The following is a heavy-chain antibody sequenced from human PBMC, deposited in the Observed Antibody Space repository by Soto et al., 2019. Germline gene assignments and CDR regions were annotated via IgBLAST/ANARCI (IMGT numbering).Heavy chain of an antibody. Sequence: PGGSLRLSCAASGFSFSSYGMHWVRQAPGKGLEWVAVIWHDGSKKYYADSVKGRLIISRDNSKNTLYVQINSLRAEDTAVYFCARGSIVAAEYGMDVWGQGTTFTVSS. CDR1: GFSFSSYG. D-gene: IGHD6-13*01. CDR3: ARGSIVAAEYGMDV. J-gene: IGHJ6*02. V-gene: IGHV3-33*01. CDR2: IWHDGSKK.